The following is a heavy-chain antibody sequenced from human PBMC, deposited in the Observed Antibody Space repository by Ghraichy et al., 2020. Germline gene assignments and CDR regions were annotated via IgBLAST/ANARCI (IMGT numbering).Heavy chain of an antibody. CDR3: ARGGYYGDLDY. CDR1: GGSMRSNY. CDR2: AYYTGST. Sequence: SETLSLTCTVSGGSMRSNYWSWIRQPPGKGLEWIGYAYYTGSTNYNPSLKSRVTISVDTSKNKFSLKLGSVTAADTAVYHCARGGYYGDLDYRGQGTLVTVSS. V-gene: IGHV4-59*01. D-gene: IGHD4-17*01. J-gene: IGHJ4*02.